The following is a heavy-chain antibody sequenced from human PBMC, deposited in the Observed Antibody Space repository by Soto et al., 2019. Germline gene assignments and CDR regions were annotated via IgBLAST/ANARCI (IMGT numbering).Heavy chain of an antibody. CDR3: ARVKYYYDSSGYYYWSP. CDR1: GCTFSTYA. Sequence: GASVKVSCKSSGCTFSTYAISWVRQAPGQGLEWMGGIIPIFGTANYAQKFQGRVTITADESTSTAYMELSSLRSEDTAVYYCARVKYYYDSSGYYYWSPWGQGTLVTVSS. CDR2: IIPIFGTA. J-gene: IGHJ5*02. V-gene: IGHV1-69*13. D-gene: IGHD3-22*01.